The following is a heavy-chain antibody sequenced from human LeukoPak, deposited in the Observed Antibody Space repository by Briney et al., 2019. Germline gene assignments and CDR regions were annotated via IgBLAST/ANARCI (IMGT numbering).Heavy chain of an antibody. D-gene: IGHD2-21*01. Sequence: PGGSLRLSCAASGFTFDDYGMSWVRQPPGKGLEWVSAISGSGGSTYYADSVKGRFTISRDNSKNTLYLQMNSLRAEDTAVYYCAKVVASKGAWGYFDYWGQGTLVTVSS. CDR3: AKVVASKGAWGYFDY. J-gene: IGHJ4*02. CDR2: ISGSGGST. V-gene: IGHV3-23*01. CDR1: GFTFDDYG.